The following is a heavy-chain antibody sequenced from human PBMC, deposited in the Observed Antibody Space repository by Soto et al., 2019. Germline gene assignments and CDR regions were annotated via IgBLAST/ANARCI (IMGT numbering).Heavy chain of an antibody. D-gene: IGHD6-13*01. CDR1: VYTFTSYD. CDR2: MNPNSGNT. V-gene: IGHV1-8*01. CDR3: ARRGYSSSWYYYYYYGMDV. J-gene: IGHJ6*02. Sequence: QVQLVQSGAEVKKPGASVKVSCKASVYTFTSYDINWVRQAPGQGLEWMGWMNPNSGNTGYAQKFQGRVTMTRNTSISTAYMEMSSLRSEDTAVYYCARRGYSSSWYYYYYYGMDVWGQGTTVTVSS.